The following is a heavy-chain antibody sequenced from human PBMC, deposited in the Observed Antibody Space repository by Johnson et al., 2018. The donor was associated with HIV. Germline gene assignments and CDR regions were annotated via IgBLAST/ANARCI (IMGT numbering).Heavy chain of an antibody. V-gene: IGHV3-15*01. CDR1: GFTFSNAW. Sequence: VQLVESGGGVVQPGTSLRLSCAASGFTFSNAWMSWVRQAPGKGLEWVARIKSKTDGGTTDYAAPVKGRFTISRDDSKNSLYLQMNSLKTEDTAVYYCARGGYYDILTGYYALAAFDIWGQGTMVTVSS. D-gene: IGHD3-9*01. CDR2: IKSKTDGGTT. CDR3: ARGGYYDILTGYYALAAFDI. J-gene: IGHJ3*02.